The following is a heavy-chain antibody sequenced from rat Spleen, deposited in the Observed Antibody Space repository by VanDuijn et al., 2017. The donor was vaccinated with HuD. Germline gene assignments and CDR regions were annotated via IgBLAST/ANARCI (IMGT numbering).Heavy chain of an antibody. CDR1: GFSLISYS. J-gene: IGHJ2*01. CDR3: TKETVGVTPLTDY. Sequence: QVQLKESGPGLVQPSQTLSLTCTVSGFSLISYSVHWVRQPPGKGLEWMGGIWGDGSTHYNSVIKSRLSTSMGTSKSQVFFKMDSLTTDDNGTYDCTKETVGVTPLTDYWCQGIMVTVSS. V-gene: IGHV2-1*01. D-gene: IGHD4-4*01. CDR2: IWGDGST.